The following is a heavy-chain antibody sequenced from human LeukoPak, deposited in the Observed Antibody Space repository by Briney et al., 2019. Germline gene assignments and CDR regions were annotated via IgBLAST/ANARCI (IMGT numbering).Heavy chain of an antibody. Sequence: PGGSLRLSCAASGFTFSSYGMHWVRQAPGKGLEGVAFIRYDGSNKYYADSVKGRFTISRDNSKNTLYLQMNSLRAEDTAVYYCAKDSAVLLWFGELNRGGDAFDIWGQGTMVTVSS. V-gene: IGHV3-30*02. CDR1: GFTFSSYG. CDR2: IRYDGSNK. D-gene: IGHD3-10*01. J-gene: IGHJ3*02. CDR3: AKDSAVLLWFGELNRGGDAFDI.